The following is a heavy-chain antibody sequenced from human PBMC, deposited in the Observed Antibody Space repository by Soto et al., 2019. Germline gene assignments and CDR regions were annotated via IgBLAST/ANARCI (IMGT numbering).Heavy chain of an antibody. CDR3: ARGTSRDGYNRPIFDY. CDR1: GGTFSSYA. V-gene: IGHV1-69*13. CDR2: IIPIFGTA. Sequence: GASVKVSCKASGGTFSSYAVSWVRQAPGQGLEWMGGIIPIFGTANYAQKFQGRVTITADESTSTAYMELSSLRSEDTAVYYCARGTSRDGYNRPIFDYWGQGTLVTVSS. D-gene: IGHD5-12*01. J-gene: IGHJ4*02.